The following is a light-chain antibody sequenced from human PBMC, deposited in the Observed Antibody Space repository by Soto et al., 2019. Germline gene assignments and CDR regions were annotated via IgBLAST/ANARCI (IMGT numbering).Light chain of an antibody. CDR2: AAS. CDR1: QTISDY. V-gene: IGKV1-39*01. CDR3: QQSYNTRA. Sequence: DIQMTQSPSSLSVSVGDRVNITCRASQTISDYLNWYQQKPGKAPKILIYAASSLQSGVPSRFSGSGSGTDFTLTISSLQPEDFATYYCQQSYNTRAFGQGTKLEIK. J-gene: IGKJ2*01.